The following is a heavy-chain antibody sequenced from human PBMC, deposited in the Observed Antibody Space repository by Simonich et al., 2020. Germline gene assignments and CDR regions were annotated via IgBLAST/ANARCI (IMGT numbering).Heavy chain of an antibody. Sequence: QMQLVQSGPEVQKPGTSVKVSCKASGFTFTGSAMQWVRQARGQRLEWIGWIVVGSGNTNYAQKFQERVTITRDMSTSTAYMELSSLRSEDTALYYCAKDRGDPHGYFDLWGRGTLVTVSS. CDR2: IVVGSGNT. CDR3: AKDRGDPHGYFDL. J-gene: IGHJ2*01. V-gene: IGHV1-58*02. CDR1: GFTFTGSA. D-gene: IGHD3-16*01.